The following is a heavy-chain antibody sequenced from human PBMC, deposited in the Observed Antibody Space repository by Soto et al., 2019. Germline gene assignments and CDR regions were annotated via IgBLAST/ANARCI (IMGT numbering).Heavy chain of an antibody. CDR2: ITSGGDT. Sequence: GGSLRLSCAASGFTFSSYGMSWVRQAPGKGLEWVSLITSGGDTYYADPVKGRFTISRDNSKNSVYLQMNGLRAEDTAVYYCTKRTVAGTAIDYWGQGTLVTVSS. D-gene: IGHD6-19*01. V-gene: IGHV3-23*01. CDR1: GFTFSSYG. J-gene: IGHJ4*02. CDR3: TKRTVAGTAIDY.